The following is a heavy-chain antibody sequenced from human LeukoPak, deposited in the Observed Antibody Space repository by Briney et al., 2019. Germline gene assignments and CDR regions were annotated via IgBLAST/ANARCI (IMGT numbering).Heavy chain of an antibody. J-gene: IGHJ4*02. CDR3: ARYEEFSTGYSASSPRHYFDH. CDR1: GGSINSYY. V-gene: IGHV4-59*01. D-gene: IGHD3/OR15-3a*01. Sequence: KPSETLSLTCTVSGGSINSYYWSWIRQPPGKGLECIVHIYYTGSTYYKPSLESRVTISVDTAKNQISLKLSSVTAADTAVYYCARYEEFSTGYSASSPRHYFDHWGQGTLVTVSS. CDR2: IYYTGST.